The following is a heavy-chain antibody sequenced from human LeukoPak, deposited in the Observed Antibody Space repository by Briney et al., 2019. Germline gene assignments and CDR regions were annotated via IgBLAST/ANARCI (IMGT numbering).Heavy chain of an antibody. CDR3: ARQAGYCSSTSCYVGYYFDY. CDR2: IFPGDSDT. J-gene: IGHJ4*02. Sequence: GESLKISCKGSGYSFTSYWIGWVRQMPGKDLEWMGIIFPGDSDTRYSPSFQGQVTISADKSISTAYLQWSSLKASDTAMYYCARQAGYCSSTSCYVGYYFDYWGQGTLVTVSS. V-gene: IGHV5-51*01. CDR1: GYSFTSYW. D-gene: IGHD2-2*01.